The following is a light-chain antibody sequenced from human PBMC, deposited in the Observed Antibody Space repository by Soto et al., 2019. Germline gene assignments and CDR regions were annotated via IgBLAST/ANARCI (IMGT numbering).Light chain of an antibody. CDR3: QQYYVTPPIT. CDR1: QSVLYSSNNKNY. CDR2: WAS. V-gene: IGKV4-1*01. J-gene: IGKJ5*01. Sequence: DIVMTQSPDSLAVSLGERATINCKSSQSVLYSSNNKNYLAWYQQKPGQPPKLLISWASTRESGVPDRFSGSGSGTDFTLTISSLQAEDVAVYYCQQYYVTPPITFGQGTRLEIK.